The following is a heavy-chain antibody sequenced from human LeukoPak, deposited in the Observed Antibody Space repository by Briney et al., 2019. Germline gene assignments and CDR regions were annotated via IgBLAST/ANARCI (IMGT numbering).Heavy chain of an antibody. Sequence: GGSLRLSCAASGFTFSSYWMSWVRQAPGKGLEWVANIKQDGSEKYYVDSVKGRFTISRDNAENTLYLQMNSLRGEDTAMYYCAREFTSAYSGSSRGLWGQGTLVTVSS. CDR2: IKQDGSEK. J-gene: IGHJ4*02. D-gene: IGHD1-26*01. CDR1: GFTFSSYW. V-gene: IGHV3-7*01. CDR3: AREFTSAYSGSSRGL.